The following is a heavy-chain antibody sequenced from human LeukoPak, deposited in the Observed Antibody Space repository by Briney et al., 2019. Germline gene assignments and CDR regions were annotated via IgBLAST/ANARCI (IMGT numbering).Heavy chain of an antibody. V-gene: IGHV3-48*01. CDR3: ARDHEIFGVVIEGSYYMDV. J-gene: IGHJ6*03. Sequence: GGSLRLSCAASGFTFSSYSMNWVRQAPGKGLEWVSYISSSSSTIYYADSVKGRFTISRDNAKNSLYLQMNSLRAEDTAVYYCARDHEIFGVVIEGSYYMDVWGKGTTVTVSS. CDR1: GFTFSSYS. CDR2: ISSSSSTI. D-gene: IGHD3-3*01.